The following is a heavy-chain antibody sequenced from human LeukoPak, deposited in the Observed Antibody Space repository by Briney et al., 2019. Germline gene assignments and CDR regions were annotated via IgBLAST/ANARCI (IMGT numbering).Heavy chain of an antibody. CDR1: GFTFSSYW. Sequence: PGGSLRLSCAASGFTFSSYWMHWVRQAPGKGLVWVSRINSDGSSTSYADSVKGRFTISRDNAKNTLYLQMNSLRAEDTAVYYCARVQHYDSSGYYSSDFDYWGQGTLVTVSS. V-gene: IGHV3-74*01. CDR2: INSDGSST. CDR3: ARVQHYDSSGYYSSDFDY. J-gene: IGHJ4*02. D-gene: IGHD3-22*01.